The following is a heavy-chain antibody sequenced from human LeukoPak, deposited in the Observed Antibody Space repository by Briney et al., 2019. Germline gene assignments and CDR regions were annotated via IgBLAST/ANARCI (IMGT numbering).Heavy chain of an antibody. Sequence: PSETLSLTCAVYGGSFSGYYWSWIRQPPGKGLEWIGEINHSGSTNYNPSLKSRVTMSVDTSKNQFSLKLSSVTAADTAVYYCARSHCSSTSCYFGGENYFDYWGQGTLVTVSS. CDR3: ARSHCSSTSCYFGGENYFDY. J-gene: IGHJ4*02. CDR1: GGSFSGYY. D-gene: IGHD2-2*01. V-gene: IGHV4-34*01. CDR2: INHSGST.